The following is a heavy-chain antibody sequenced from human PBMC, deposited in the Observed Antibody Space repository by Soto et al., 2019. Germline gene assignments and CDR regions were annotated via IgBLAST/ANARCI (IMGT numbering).Heavy chain of an antibody. Sequence: EVQLLESGGGLVQPGGSLRLSCAASGFTFNTYAMTWVRLAPGKGLEWVSAIGGSGAGTYYADSVKGRFTISRDNSKNTLYLQMNSLRPEDTAVYYCAKHLTGSKCFDYWGQGALVTVSS. J-gene: IGHJ4*02. CDR1: GFTFNTYA. CDR3: AKHLTGSKCFDY. V-gene: IGHV3-23*01. CDR2: IGGSGAGT. D-gene: IGHD1-1*01.